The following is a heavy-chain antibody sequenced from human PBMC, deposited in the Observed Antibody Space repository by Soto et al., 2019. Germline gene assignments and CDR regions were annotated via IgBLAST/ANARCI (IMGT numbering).Heavy chain of an antibody. D-gene: IGHD2-15*01. Sequence: SETLSLTCAVYGGSFSGYYWSWIRQPPGKGLEWIGEINHSGSTNYNPSLKSRVTISVDTSKNQFSLKLSSVTAADTAVYYCARGWKDIVVVVAADQYYYYYMDVRGKGTTVTVSS. CDR3: ARGWKDIVVVVAADQYYYYYMDV. V-gene: IGHV4-34*01. CDR2: INHSGST. J-gene: IGHJ6*03. CDR1: GGSFSGYY.